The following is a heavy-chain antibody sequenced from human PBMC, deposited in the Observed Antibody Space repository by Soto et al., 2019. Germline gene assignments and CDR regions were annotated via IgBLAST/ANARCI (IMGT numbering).Heavy chain of an antibody. CDR2: ISAYNGNT. V-gene: IGHV1-18*04. CDR1: GYTFTCYY. Sequence: GAPVKVSCKASGYTFTCYYMHWVRQAPGQGLEWMGWISAYNGNTNYAQKLQGRVTMTTDTSTSTAYMELRSLRSDDTAVYYCAREGLTVTTDYYYYGMDVWGQGTTVTVSS. CDR3: AREGLTVTTDYYYYGMDV. D-gene: IGHD4-17*01. J-gene: IGHJ6*02.